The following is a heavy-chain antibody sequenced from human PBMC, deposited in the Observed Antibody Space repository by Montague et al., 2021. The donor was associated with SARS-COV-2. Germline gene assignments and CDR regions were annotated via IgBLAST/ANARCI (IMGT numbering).Heavy chain of an antibody. Sequence: SETLSLTCAVSGDSISSSNWWSWVRQPPGKGLEWIGEIYHSGSTNYNPSPKSRVTISVDKSKTQFSLKLSSVTAADTAVYYCARSRGNLQWPFYYYYGMDVWGQGTTVTVSS. D-gene: IGHD6-19*01. CDR3: ARSRGNLQWPFYYYYGMDV. V-gene: IGHV4-4*02. CDR2: IYHSGST. J-gene: IGHJ6*02. CDR1: GDSISSSNW.